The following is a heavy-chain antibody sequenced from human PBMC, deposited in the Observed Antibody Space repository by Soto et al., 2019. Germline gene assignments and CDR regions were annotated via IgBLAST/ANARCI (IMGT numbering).Heavy chain of an antibody. CDR1: GYSFTSYW. CDR2: IYPGDSDT. V-gene: IGHV5-51*01. J-gene: IGHJ6*02. CDR3: ARHNIGSGWYGGASTGPLKVYYYGMDV. Sequence: GESLKISCKGSGYSFTSYWIGWVRQMPGKGLEWMGIIYPGDSDTRYSPSFQGHVTISADKSISTAYLQWSSLKASDTAMYYCARHNIGSGWYGGASTGPLKVYYYGMDVWGQGTTVTVSS. D-gene: IGHD6-19*01.